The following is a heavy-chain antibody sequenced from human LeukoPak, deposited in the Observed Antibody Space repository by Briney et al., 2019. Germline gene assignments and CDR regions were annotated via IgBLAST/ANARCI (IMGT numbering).Heavy chain of an antibody. CDR2: IYSGGTT. J-gene: IGHJ2*01. V-gene: IGHV3-53*01. CDR3: AKSTVTEGPADTNWYFDL. D-gene: IGHD4-17*01. Sequence: GGSLRLSCAASGFTVSSSYMSWVRQAPGKGLEWVSVIYSGGTTYSADSVKGRFTISRDNSNNTLYLQMNSLRAEDTAVYYCAKSTVTEGPADTNWYFDLWGRGTLVTVSS. CDR1: GFTVSSSY.